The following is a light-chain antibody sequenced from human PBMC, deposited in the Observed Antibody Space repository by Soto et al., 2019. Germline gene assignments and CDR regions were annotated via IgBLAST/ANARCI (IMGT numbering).Light chain of an antibody. CDR1: GSDVGGYDF. Sequence: QSALTQPPSTSGSLGQSVTISCTGTGSDVGGYDFVSWYQQHPGKAPKLMIYEVTKRPSGVPYRFSGSKSGNTASLTVSGLQAEDEANYYCSSYAGSTNFVIFGGGTKVTVL. CDR3: SSYAGSTNFVI. V-gene: IGLV2-8*01. J-gene: IGLJ2*01. CDR2: EVT.